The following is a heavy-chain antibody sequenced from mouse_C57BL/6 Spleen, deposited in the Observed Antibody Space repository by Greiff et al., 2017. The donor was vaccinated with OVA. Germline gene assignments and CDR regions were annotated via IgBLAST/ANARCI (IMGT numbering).Heavy chain of an antibody. V-gene: IGHV1-69*01. Sequence: QVQLQQPGAELVMPGASVKLSCKASGYTFTSYWMHWVKQRPGQGLEWIGEIDPSDSYTNYNQKFKGKSTLTVDKSSSTAYMQLSSLTSEDSAVYYCARRDYGYYEDWFAYWGQGTLVTVSA. CDR3: ARRDYGYYEDWFAY. CDR2: IDPSDSYT. D-gene: IGHD2-1*01. CDR1: GYTFTSYW. J-gene: IGHJ3*01.